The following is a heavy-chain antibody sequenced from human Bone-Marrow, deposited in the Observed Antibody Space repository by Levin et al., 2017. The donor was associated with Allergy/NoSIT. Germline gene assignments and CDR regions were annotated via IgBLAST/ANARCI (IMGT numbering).Heavy chain of an antibody. D-gene: IGHD2-21*01. J-gene: IGHJ4*02. CDR2: VSGSGVTT. CDR1: GFTFSTYA. Sequence: GGSLRLSCAASGFTFSTYAISWVRQAPGKGLEWVSAVSGSGVTTYSADSVKGRFTISRDNSMNTVSLQMNSLRDEDTAVYYCARGRRNCGGDCSGYYFDYWGQGTLVTVSS. CDR3: ARGRRNCGGDCSGYYFDY. V-gene: IGHV3-23*01.